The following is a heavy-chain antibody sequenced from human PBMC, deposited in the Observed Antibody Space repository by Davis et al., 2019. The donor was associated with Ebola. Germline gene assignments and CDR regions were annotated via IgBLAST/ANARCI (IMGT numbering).Heavy chain of an antibody. CDR2: LGTSADT. CDR1: GGSISSSSYY. CDR3: VKDTSNIWFDV. V-gene: IGHV3-53*01. D-gene: IGHD2/OR15-2a*01. Sequence: ETLSLTCTVSGGSISSSSYYWGWIRQPPGKGLEWVSTLGTSADTYYADSVKGRFTISRDNSKNTLHLQMNSLRVEDTAMYYCVKDTSNIWFDVWGQGTLVTVSA. J-gene: IGHJ3*01.